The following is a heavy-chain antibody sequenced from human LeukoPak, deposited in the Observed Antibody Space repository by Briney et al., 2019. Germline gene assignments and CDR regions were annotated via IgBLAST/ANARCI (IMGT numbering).Heavy chain of an antibody. CDR2: ISGSGGST. V-gene: IGHV3-23*01. J-gene: IGHJ4*02. Sequence: GGSLRLSCAASGFTFSSYAMSWVRQAPGKGLEWVSAISGSGGSTYYADSVKGRFTISRDNSKNTLYLQMNSLRAEDTAVYYCARGYGSGSYYATLYYFDYWGQGTLVTVSS. CDR1: GFTFSSYA. CDR3: ARGYGSGSYYATLYYFDY. D-gene: IGHD3-10*01.